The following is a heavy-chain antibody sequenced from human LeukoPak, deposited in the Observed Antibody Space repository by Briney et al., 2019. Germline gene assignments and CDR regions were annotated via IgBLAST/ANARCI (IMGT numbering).Heavy chain of an antibody. CDR2: MNPNSGNT. CDR3: ARGRPLAVAGTRYFQH. J-gene: IGHJ1*01. V-gene: IGHV1-8*01. Sequence: GASVKVSCKASGYTFTSYDINWVRQATGQGLEWMGWMNPNSGNTGYAQKFQGRVTMTRNTSISTAYMELSSLRSEDTAVYYCARGRPLAVAGTRYFQHWGQGTLVTVSS. D-gene: IGHD6-19*01. CDR1: GYTFTSYD.